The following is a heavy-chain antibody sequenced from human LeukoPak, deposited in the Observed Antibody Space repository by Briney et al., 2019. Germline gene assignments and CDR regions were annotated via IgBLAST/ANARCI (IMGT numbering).Heavy chain of an antibody. D-gene: IGHD5-18*01. J-gene: IGHJ4*02. CDR3: ARGQGYGLLNALDY. CDR2: IYYNEIA. Sequence: PETLSLTCTVSGGSISSYYWSWIRQPPGKGLEGIGYIYYNEIANYSPSLKSRVTFSVDTSKNQFSLKLNSVTAADTAVYYCARGQGYGLLNALDYWGQGTLVTVSS. V-gene: IGHV4-59*01. CDR1: GGSISSYY.